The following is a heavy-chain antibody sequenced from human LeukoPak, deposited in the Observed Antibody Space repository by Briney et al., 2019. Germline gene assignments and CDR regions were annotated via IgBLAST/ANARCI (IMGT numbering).Heavy chain of an antibody. CDR2: INPSGGST. CDR1: GYTFTSYY. Sequence: ASVKVSCKASGYTFTSYYMHWVRQAPGQGLEWMGIINPSGGSTSYAQKFQGRVTMTRDTSTSTVYMELSSLRSEDTAVYYCARALRGGSSGWTTVGGAFDIWGQGTMVTVSS. V-gene: IGHV1-46*01. CDR3: ARALRGGSSGWTTVGGAFDI. D-gene: IGHD6-19*01. J-gene: IGHJ3*02.